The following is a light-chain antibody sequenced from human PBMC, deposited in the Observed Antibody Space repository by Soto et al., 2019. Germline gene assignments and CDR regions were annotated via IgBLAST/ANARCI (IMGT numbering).Light chain of an antibody. V-gene: IGLV7-43*01. Sequence: QAVVTQEPSLTVSPGGTVTLTCASSTGAVTSGSYPNWLQQKPGQAPRALIYSTNYKHSWTPARFSGSLLGGKAALTLSGVRPEDEAVYYCLLYFGDAQVFGGGTKLTVL. CDR3: LLYFGDAQV. CDR2: STN. CDR1: TGAVTSGSY. J-gene: IGLJ2*01.